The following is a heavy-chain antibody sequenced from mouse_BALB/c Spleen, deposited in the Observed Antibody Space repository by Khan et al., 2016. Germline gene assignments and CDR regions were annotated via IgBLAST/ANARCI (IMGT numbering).Heavy chain of an antibody. J-gene: IGHJ2*01. V-gene: IGHV1-9*01. CDR2: ILPGSGST. CDR1: VYTFSSYW. Sequence: QVQLKQSGAELMKPGASVKISCKATVYTFSSYWIEWVKQRPGHGLEWIGEILPGSGSTNYNEKFKGKATFTADTSSNTAYMQLSSLTSEDSAVYYCARGELDYWGQGTTLTVSS. CDR3: ARGELDY.